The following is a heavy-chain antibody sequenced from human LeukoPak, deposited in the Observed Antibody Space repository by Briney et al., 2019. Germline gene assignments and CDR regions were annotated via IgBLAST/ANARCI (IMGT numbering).Heavy chain of an antibody. CDR2: IDPSDSYT. J-gene: IGHJ4*02. Sequence: GESLKISCKGSRCSFTSYWISWVRQMPGKGLEWMGRIDPSDSYTNYSPSFQGHVTISADKSISTAYLQWSSLKASDTAMYYCARHPRYYDSSGYAFDYWGQGTLVTVSA. D-gene: IGHD3-22*01. V-gene: IGHV5-10-1*01. CDR1: RCSFTSYW. CDR3: ARHPRYYDSSGYAFDY.